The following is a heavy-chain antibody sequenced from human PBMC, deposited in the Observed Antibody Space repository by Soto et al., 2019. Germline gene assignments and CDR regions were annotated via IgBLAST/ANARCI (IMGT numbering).Heavy chain of an antibody. D-gene: IGHD3-10*01. CDR1: GGSIIGSY. CDR2: IYYSGST. J-gene: IGHJ4*02. V-gene: IGHV4-59*01. CDR3: ARDRDHYFDY. Sequence: SETLSLTCIVSGGSIIGSYWSWIRQPPGKGLEWIGYIYYSGSTNYNPSPKSRVTISVDTSKNQFSLKLSSVTAADTAVYYCARDRDHYFDYWGQGTLVTVSS.